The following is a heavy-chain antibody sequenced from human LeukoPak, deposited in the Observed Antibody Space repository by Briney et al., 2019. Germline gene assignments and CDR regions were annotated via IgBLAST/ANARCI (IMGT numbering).Heavy chain of an antibody. D-gene: IGHD5-24*01. CDR1: GGSISSYY. CDR3: ARLHITITRDY. V-gene: IGHV4-4*07. CDR2: IYTSGST. Sequence: PSETLSLTRTVSGGSISSYYWSCIREPAGKGLEWIGRIYTSGSTNYNPSLKSRVTMSVDTSKNQFSLKLSSVTAADTAVYYCARLHITITRDYWGQGTLVTVSS. J-gene: IGHJ4*02.